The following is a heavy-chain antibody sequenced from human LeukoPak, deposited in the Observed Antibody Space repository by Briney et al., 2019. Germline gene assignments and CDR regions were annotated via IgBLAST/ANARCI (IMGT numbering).Heavy chain of an antibody. J-gene: IGHJ3*02. CDR1: GYTFIGYY. V-gene: IGHV1-2*02. D-gene: IGHD4-23*01. CDR3: ASLAGGNSESSDAFDI. CDR2: INPNSGGT. Sequence: ASVKVSCKASGYTFIGYYMHWVRQAPGQGLEWMGWINPNSGGTNYAQKFQGRVTMTRDMSTSTVYMELSSLRSEDTAVYYCASLAGGNSESSDAFDIWGQGTMVTVSS.